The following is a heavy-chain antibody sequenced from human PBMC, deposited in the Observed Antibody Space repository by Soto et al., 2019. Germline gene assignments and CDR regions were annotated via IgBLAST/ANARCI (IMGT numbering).Heavy chain of an antibody. CDR3: AKNGHYSFDS. CDR1: GGSITIDNW. V-gene: IGHV4-4*02. CDR2: IYHHGAT. J-gene: IGHJ4*02. Sequence: TLSLTCAVSGGSITIDNWWSWVRQSPGKGLEWIGEIYHHGATNYNPSLKSRVTISVDTSKNQVSLDLRSVTAADTAVYYCAKNGHYSFDSWGQGTLVTVSS. D-gene: IGHD4-17*01.